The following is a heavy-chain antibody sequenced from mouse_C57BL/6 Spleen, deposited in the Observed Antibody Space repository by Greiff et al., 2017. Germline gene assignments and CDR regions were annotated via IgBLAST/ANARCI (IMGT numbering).Heavy chain of an antibody. Sequence: QVQLQQSGPELVKPGASVKISCKASGYAFSSSWMNWVKQRPGKGLEWIGRIYPGDGATNYNGKFKGKATLTADKSSSTAYMQLSSLTSEDSAVYFCATPAYGDSWFAYWGQGTLVTVSA. J-gene: IGHJ3*01. CDR2: IYPGDGAT. D-gene: IGHD2-13*01. V-gene: IGHV1-82*01. CDR1: GYAFSSSW. CDR3: ATPAYGDSWFAY.